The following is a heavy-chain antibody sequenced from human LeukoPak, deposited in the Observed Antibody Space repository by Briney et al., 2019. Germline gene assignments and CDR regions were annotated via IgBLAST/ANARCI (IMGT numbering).Heavy chain of an antibody. V-gene: IGHV3-30-3*01. CDR1: GFTFSTNA. CDR3: ARDPILVRGYFDY. D-gene: IGHD3-10*01. J-gene: IGHJ4*02. Sequence: GGSLRLSCAASGFTFSTNAVNWVRQAPGKGLEWVAAISYDGSKKSYVDSVKGRFTISRDNSKNTLYLQMNSLRPEDTAIYYCARDPILVRGYFDYWGQGTLVTVSS. CDR2: ISYDGSKK.